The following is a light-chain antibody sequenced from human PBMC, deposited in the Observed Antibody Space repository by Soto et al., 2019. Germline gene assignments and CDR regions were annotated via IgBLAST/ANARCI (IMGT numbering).Light chain of an antibody. CDR1: QRGSRW. Sequence: DIHMTPPSPILSASVGDSVTITCRVCQRGSRWLAWYQQHPAKAAQLLIYDASCLNSGVPSRCSGGRSGAEFFLTIISLLHDDFATYFCRQYSSYSLPTFGGGTKVDI. J-gene: IGKJ4*01. V-gene: IGKV1-5*01. CDR2: DAS. CDR3: RQYSSYSLPT.